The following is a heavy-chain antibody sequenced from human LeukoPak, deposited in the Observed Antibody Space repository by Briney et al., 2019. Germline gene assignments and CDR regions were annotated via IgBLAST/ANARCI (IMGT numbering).Heavy chain of an antibody. Sequence: GRSLRLSCAASGFTFSTYSMHWVRQAPGKGLQWVALISYDGSKRYYTDSVKGRFTISRDNSKNTLYLQMDSLRAEDTAVYYCARVRDKSGYYSRNKNAFDIWGQGTMVTVSS. CDR2: ISYDGSKR. V-gene: IGHV3-30*04. CDR1: GFTFSTYS. J-gene: IGHJ3*02. D-gene: IGHD3-3*01. CDR3: ARVRDKSGYYSRNKNAFDI.